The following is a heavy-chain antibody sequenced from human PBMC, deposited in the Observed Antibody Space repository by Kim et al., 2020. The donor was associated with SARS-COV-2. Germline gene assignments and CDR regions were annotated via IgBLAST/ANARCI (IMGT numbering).Heavy chain of an antibody. CDR3: AREGGYSYGYGDV. Sequence: YSQKFTGRVTITRDTSASAAYMELSSLRSEDTAVYYCAREGGYSYGYGDVWGQGTLVTVSS. J-gene: IGHJ4*02. D-gene: IGHD5-18*01. V-gene: IGHV1-3*01.